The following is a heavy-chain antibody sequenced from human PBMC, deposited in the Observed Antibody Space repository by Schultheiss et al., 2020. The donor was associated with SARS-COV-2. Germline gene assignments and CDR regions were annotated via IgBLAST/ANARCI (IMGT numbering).Heavy chain of an antibody. V-gene: IGHV4-31*03. CDR3: ASSQDVHGDYVPMDV. CDR2: IYYSGST. CDR1: GGSISSGGYY. J-gene: IGHJ6*02. Sequence: SCTVSGGSISSGGYYWSWIRQHPGKGLEWIGYIYYSGSTYYNPSLKSRVTISVDTSKNQFSLKLSSVTAADTAVYYCASSQDVHGDYVPMDVWGQGTTVTVSS. D-gene: IGHD4-17*01.